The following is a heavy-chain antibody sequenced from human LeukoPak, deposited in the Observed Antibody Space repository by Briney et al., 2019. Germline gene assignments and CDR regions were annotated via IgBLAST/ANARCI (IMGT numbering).Heavy chain of an antibody. D-gene: IGHD2-21*02. CDR2: ISSSGHTI. CDR3: ARECGGDCYRAFDI. V-gene: IGHV3-11*04. CDR1: GFTFSDYY. J-gene: IGHJ3*02. Sequence: PGGSLRLSCAASGFTFSDYYMSWIRQAPGKGLEWVSYISSSGHTIYYADSVKGRFTISRDNAKNSLYLQMNSLRAEDTAVYYCARECGGDCYRAFDIWGQGTMVTVSS.